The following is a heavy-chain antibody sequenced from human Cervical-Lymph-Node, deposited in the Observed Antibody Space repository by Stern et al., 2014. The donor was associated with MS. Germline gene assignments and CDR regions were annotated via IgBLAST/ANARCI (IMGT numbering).Heavy chain of an antibody. V-gene: IGHV4-59*01. CDR1: GGSIRSYY. J-gene: IGHJ4*02. CDR2: IFYSGST. Sequence: LQLQESGPGLVKPSETLSLTCRVSGGSIRSYYLSWIRQAPGKGLEWLGYIFYSGSTNYNPSLKSRVTISVDTSKNQFSLKLSPVTAADTAVYYCARATDILTGHYPYYFDYWGQGTLVTVSS. D-gene: IGHD3-9*01. CDR3: ARATDILTGHYPYYFDY.